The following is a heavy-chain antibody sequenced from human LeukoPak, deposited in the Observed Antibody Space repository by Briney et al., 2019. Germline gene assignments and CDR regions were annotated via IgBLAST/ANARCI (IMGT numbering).Heavy chain of an antibody. J-gene: IGHJ4*02. V-gene: IGHV3-48*02. CDR1: GFTFISYS. CDR2: ISSVSSTI. D-gene: IGHD4-17*01. CDR3: ARLAYGDYVADY. Sequence: PGGSLRLSCAASGFTFISYSMNWVRQAPGQGLEWVSYISSVSSTIYYADSVKGRFTISRDNAKNSLYLQMNSLRDEDTAVYYCARLAYGDYVADYWGQGTLVTVSS.